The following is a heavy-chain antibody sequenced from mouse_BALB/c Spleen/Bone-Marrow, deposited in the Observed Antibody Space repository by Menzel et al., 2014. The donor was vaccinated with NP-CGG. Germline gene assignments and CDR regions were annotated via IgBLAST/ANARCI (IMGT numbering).Heavy chain of an antibody. J-gene: IGHJ4*01. CDR1: GYRFTDYA. Sequence: QVQLKDSGPELLRPGASVKISCKGSGYRFTDYAMHWVKQSHAKSLVWIGVIITYSGNTNYNQKFKGKSTMTVDKSSNTAYMELARLTSEDSAIYYCARQGYGVALDYGGQGTSVTVSS. CDR2: IITYSGNT. V-gene: IGHV1S137*01. CDR3: ARQGYGVALDY. D-gene: IGHD1-2*01.